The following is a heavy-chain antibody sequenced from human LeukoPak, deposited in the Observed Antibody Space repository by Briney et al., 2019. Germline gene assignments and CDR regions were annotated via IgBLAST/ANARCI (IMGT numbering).Heavy chain of an antibody. CDR3: AKSLRSTIFGVVALFDY. J-gene: IGHJ4*02. Sequence: GGSLRLSCAASGFTFSSYAMSWVRQAPGKGLEWVTSIRCSGGSTYYADSVKGRFTISRDNSKHTLYLQMNSLRAEDTAVYYCAKSLRSTIFGVVALFDYWGQGTLVTDSS. CDR2: IRCSGGST. CDR1: GFTFSSYA. D-gene: IGHD3-3*01. V-gene: IGHV3-23*01.